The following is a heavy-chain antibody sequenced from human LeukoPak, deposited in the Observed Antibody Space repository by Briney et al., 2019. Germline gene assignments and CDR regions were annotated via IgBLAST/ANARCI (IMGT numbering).Heavy chain of an antibody. D-gene: IGHD1-26*01. CDR3: ARIIVGASFDY. CDR2: ISYTGGT. Sequence: SETLSLTCTVSGGSVINGPYYWSWIRQHPGKGLEWIGYISYTGGTYYNPSLESRVSMSVDTSKNQFSLKLSSVTAADTAMYYCARIIVGASFDYWGQGTLVTVSS. V-gene: IGHV4-31*03. CDR1: GGSVINGPYY. J-gene: IGHJ4*02.